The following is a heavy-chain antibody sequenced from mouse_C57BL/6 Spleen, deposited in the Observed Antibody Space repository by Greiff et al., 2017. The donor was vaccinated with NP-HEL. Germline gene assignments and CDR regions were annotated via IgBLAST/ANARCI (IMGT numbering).Heavy chain of an antibody. J-gene: IGHJ1*03. D-gene: IGHD1-1*01. V-gene: IGHV1-64*01. CDR2: IHPNSGST. Sequence: QVQLQQPGAELVKPGASVKLSCKASGYTFTSYWMHWVKQRPGQGLEWIGMIHPNSGSTNYNEKFKSKATLTADKSSSTAYMPLGSLTSEDSAVYYCARERVTTVVAYNWYFDVWGTGTTVTVSS. CDR3: ARERVTTVVAYNWYFDV. CDR1: GYTFTSYW.